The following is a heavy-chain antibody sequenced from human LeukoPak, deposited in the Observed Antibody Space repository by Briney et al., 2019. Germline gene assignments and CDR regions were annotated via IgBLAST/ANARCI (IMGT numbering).Heavy chain of an antibody. CDR1: GDSVSSGYY. CDR2: LSHSGSF. D-gene: IGHD1-26*01. J-gene: IGHJ4*02. CDR3: VRDQGGATVFDY. V-gene: IGHV4-38-2*02. Sequence: SETLSLTCSVSGDSVSSGYYWGWIRQPPGKGLEYIGSLSHSGSFFFNPSLKSRFTTLLDTSKNQFSLRLTSLTAADTAMYFCVRDQGGATVFDYWGQGTLVTVSS.